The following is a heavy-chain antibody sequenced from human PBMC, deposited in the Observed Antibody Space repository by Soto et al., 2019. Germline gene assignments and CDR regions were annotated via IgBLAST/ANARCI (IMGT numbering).Heavy chain of an antibody. J-gene: IGHJ4*02. CDR2: IWYDGSNK. Sequence: SLRLSCAASGFTFSSYGMHWVRQAPGKGLEWVAVIWYDGSNKYYADSVKGRFTISRDNSKNTLYLQMNSLRAEDTAVYYCARDHGAALRALNNEDQQLYGHIDYWGQGTLVTVSS. V-gene: IGHV3-33*01. CDR3: ARDHGAALRALNNEDQQLYGHIDY. D-gene: IGHD2-2*02. CDR1: GFTFSSYG.